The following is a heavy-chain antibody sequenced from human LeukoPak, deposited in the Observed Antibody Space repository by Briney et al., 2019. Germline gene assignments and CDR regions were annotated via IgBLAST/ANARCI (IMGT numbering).Heavy chain of an antibody. CDR1: GFTFSSYD. J-gene: IGHJ4*02. CDR3: ARGARGSGTASDY. V-gene: IGHV3-74*01. D-gene: IGHD3-10*01. Sequence: GGSLRLSCAASGFTFSSYDMSWVRQAPGKGLVWVSRINSDGSSTNYADSVKGRFTISRDNAKNTLHLQMNSLRAEDTAVYYCARGARGSGTASDYWGQGTLVTVSS. CDR2: INSDGSST.